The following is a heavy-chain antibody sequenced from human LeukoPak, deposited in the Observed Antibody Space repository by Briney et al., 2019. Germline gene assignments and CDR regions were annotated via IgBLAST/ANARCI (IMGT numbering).Heavy chain of an antibody. D-gene: IGHD3-10*01. CDR1: GFTFSSYS. V-gene: IGHV3-48*01. CDR2: ISSSSSTI. Sequence: PGGSLRLSCAASGFTFSSYSMNWVRQAPGKGLEWVSYISSSSSTIYYADSVKGRFTISRDNSKNTLYLQMNGLRAEDTAVYYCAKDHMVRGVLALDFWGQGTLVTVSS. CDR3: AKDHMVRGVLALDF. J-gene: IGHJ4*02.